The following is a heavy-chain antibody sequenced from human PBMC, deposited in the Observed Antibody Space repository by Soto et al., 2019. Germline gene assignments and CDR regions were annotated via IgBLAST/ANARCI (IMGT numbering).Heavy chain of an antibody. CDR2: ISAYNGNT. Sequence: QVQLVQSGAEVKKPGASVKVSCKASGYTFTSYGISWVRQAPGQGLEWMGWISAYNGNTNYAQKLQGRVTMTTDTSTSTAYMELRSLSADDTAVYYCARDPPKSSRRFEYSSSDWGDYWGQGTLVTVSS. V-gene: IGHV1-18*01. CDR3: ARDPPKSSRRFEYSSSDWGDY. J-gene: IGHJ4*02. CDR1: GYTFTSYG. D-gene: IGHD6-6*01.